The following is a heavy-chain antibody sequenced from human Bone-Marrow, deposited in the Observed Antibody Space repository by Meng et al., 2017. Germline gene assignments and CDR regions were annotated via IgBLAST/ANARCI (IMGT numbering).Heavy chain of an antibody. D-gene: IGHD6-19*01. V-gene: IGHV1-69*02. CDR1: GGTFSSYN. CDR3: ARTPGIAVAVGMDV. CDR2: IIPILGIA. Sequence: QVQLVQSGAEVKKPGSSVKVACKAAGGTFSSYNISWVRQAPGQGLEWMGRIIPILGIANYAQKFQGRVTITADKSTSTAYMELSSLRSEDTAVYYCARTPGIAVAVGMDVWGQGTTVTVSS. J-gene: IGHJ6*02.